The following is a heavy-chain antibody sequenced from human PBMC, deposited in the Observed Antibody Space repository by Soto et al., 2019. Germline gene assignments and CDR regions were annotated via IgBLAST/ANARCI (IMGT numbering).Heavy chain of an antibody. D-gene: IGHD5-18*01. J-gene: IGHJ4*02. CDR1: GFSLTTRGVG. CDR2: IYWDDDE. CDR3: AHRPRGYSYHFDY. V-gene: IGHV2-5*02. Sequence: QITLKESGPPLVKPTQTLTLTCTFSGFSLTTRGVGVGWIRQPPGKALEWLALIYWDDDEGYSPSLKSRLTTTKDTSKHQVVLTMINMDPVDTATYYCAHRPRGYSYHFDYWGQGTLVTVSS.